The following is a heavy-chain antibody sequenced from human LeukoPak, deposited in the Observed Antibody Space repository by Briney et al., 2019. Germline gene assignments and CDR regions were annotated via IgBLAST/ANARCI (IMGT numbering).Heavy chain of an antibody. Sequence: SETLSLTCTVSGGSISSYYWSWIRQPPGKGLEWIGYIYYSGSTNYNPSLKSRVTISVDTSKNQFSLKLSSVTAADTAVYYCAREGAGYSSGWYNYYYGMDVWGQGTLVTVSS. J-gene: IGHJ6*02. D-gene: IGHD6-19*01. CDR1: GGSISSYY. CDR3: AREGAGYSSGWYNYYYGMDV. V-gene: IGHV4-59*01. CDR2: IYYSGST.